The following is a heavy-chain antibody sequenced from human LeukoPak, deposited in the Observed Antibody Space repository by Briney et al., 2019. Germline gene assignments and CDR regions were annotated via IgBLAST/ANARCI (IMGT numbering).Heavy chain of an antibody. CDR1: GLNFGDYW. V-gene: IGHV3-74*01. CDR2: IRTDWTTT. D-gene: IGHD2/OR15-2a*01. CDR3: LVIIIGGSSQQ. J-gene: IGHJ1*01. Sequence: GGSLRLSCPVSGLNFGDYWVHWVRQVPGKGLVWVSRIRTDWTTTTYADSVRGRFTTSRADAKNTVYLQMNSLRVEDTAVYYCLVIIIGGSSQQWGPGTLVTVSS.